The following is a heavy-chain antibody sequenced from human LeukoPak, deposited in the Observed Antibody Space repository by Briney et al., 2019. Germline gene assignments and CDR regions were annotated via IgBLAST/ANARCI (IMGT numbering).Heavy chain of an antibody. CDR2: IYYSGGT. V-gene: IGHV4-59*11. CDR1: GGSISSHY. D-gene: IGHD5-18*01. CDR3: ARGVYSYGYYYYYYYMDV. Sequence: SETLSLICTVSGGSISSHYWSWIRQPPAKGLEWMGYIYYSGGTNYNPSLKSRVTISVDTSNNQFSLKLSSVTAADTAVYYCARGVYSYGYYYYYYYMDVWGKGTTVTVSS. J-gene: IGHJ6*03.